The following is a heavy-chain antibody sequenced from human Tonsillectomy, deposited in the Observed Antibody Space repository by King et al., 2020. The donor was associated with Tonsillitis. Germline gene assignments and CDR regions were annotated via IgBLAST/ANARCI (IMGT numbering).Heavy chain of an antibody. CDR2: IYWDDDK. CDR3: AHSIRAWPKYYFDY. Sequence: TLKESGPTLVKPTQTLTLTCTFSGVSLSTSGVGVGWIRQPPGKALECLALIYWDDDKRYSQSLKRSLTIAMDTPKNQVGLTMTNMDPVDTATYYCAHSIRAWPKYYFDYWGQGTLVTVSS. CDR1: GVSLSTSGVG. J-gene: IGHJ4*02. V-gene: IGHV2-5*02.